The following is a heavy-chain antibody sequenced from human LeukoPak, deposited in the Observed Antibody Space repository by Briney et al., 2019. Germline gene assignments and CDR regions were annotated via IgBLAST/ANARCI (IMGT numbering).Heavy chain of an antibody. CDR2: INAGNGNT. Sequence: GASVKVSCKASGYTFTMYAMHWVRQAPGQRLEWMGWINAGNGNTEYSQKFQGRVTITRDTSARTAYMELSSLKSEDTAVYYCARTSAAYFDSSGYYLDRRWFDPWAREPWSPSP. V-gene: IGHV1-3*01. CDR3: ARTSAAYFDSSGYYLDRRWFDP. CDR1: GYTFTMYA. D-gene: IGHD3-22*01. J-gene: IGHJ5*02.